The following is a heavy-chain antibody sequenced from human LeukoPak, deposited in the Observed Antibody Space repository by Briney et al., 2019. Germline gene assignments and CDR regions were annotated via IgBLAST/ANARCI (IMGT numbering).Heavy chain of an antibody. J-gene: IGHJ4*01. CDR1: GYTFTAHY. Sequence: GASVKVSCKASGYTFTAHYMHWVRQAPGQGLDWMGRINPNSGGTNFAQKFQGRVTMTSDTSINTAYMELNSLRSDDTAVCYCAGSKINAATLDHWGPGTLVAVSS. D-gene: IGHD2-15*01. V-gene: IGHV1-2*06. CDR2: INPNSGGT. CDR3: AGSKINAATLDH.